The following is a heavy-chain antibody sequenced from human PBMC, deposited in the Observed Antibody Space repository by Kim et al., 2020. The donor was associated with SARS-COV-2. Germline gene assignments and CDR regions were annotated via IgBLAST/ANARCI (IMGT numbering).Heavy chain of an antibody. J-gene: IGHJ4*02. V-gene: IGHV1-3*01. CDR3: AGNLFN. Sequence: GNANTKYSQQFQGRVTITRDTSASTAYMELSSLRSEDTAVYYCAGNLFNWGQGTLVTVSS. CDR2: GNANT. D-gene: IGHD3-10*02.